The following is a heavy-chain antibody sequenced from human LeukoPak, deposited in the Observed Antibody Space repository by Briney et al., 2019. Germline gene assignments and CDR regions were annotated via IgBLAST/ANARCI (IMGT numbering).Heavy chain of an antibody. J-gene: IGHJ4*02. CDR2: ITWDGRAT. CDR3: AREYCSTSRCQGFFDY. CDR1: GFTFSDYA. D-gene: IGHD2-2*01. Sequence: DRSLRLSCAASGFTFSDYAMHWVRLAPGKGLEWVSGITWDGRATGYEDSVKGRFTISRDSAKKSLYLQMNSLRTEDTAFYYCAREYCSTSRCQGFFDYWGQGTLVTVSS. V-gene: IGHV3-9*01.